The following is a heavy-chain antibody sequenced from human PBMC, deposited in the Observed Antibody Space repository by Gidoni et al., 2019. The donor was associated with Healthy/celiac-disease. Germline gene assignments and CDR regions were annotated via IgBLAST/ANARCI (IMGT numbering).Heavy chain of an antibody. V-gene: IGHV3-23*01. Sequence: EVQLLNSGGALVQPGGSLSPSCAAFGSPFSGYAMSWVRQAPGKGLEWVSAISGSGGSTYYADSVKGRFTISRDNSKNTLYLQMNSLRAEDTAVYYCAKVGGSGTVWFGELNWFDPWGQGTLVTVSS. CDR1: GSPFSGYA. J-gene: IGHJ5*02. CDR3: AKVGGSGTVWFGELNWFDP. D-gene: IGHD3-10*01. CDR2: ISGSGGST.